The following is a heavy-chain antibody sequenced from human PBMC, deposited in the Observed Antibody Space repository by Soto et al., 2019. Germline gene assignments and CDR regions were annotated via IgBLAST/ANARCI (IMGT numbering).Heavy chain of an antibody. Sequence: QVQLQESGPGLVKPSQTLSLTCTVSGGSIDNYEYYWTWIRQHPGKGLEWVGYIYYSGRTNYNPSLNSRLTISLDTSKNQFSLRLTSVSAADTAMYYCARDRSNSPDYFDFWGQGTLVTVSS. CDR1: GGSIDNYEYY. J-gene: IGHJ4*02. CDR3: ARDRSNSPDYFDF. CDR2: IYYSGRT. V-gene: IGHV4-30-4*01. D-gene: IGHD6-6*01.